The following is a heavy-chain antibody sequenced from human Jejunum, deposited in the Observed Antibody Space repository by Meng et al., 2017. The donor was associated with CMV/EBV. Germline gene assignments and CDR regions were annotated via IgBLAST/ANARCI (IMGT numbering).Heavy chain of an antibody. CDR3: ARGAKGYGSGPRDY. V-gene: IGHV1-2*02. J-gene: IGHJ4*02. CDR1: GYSLIDYY. CDR2: INSVSGDT. Sequence: GYSLIDYYMHWVRQAPGQGLEWMGWINSVSGDTRSAQKFEGRVTMSRDTSISTSYMEVNSLKSDDTAIYYCARGAKGYGSGPRDYWGQGTPVTVSS. D-gene: IGHD3-10*01.